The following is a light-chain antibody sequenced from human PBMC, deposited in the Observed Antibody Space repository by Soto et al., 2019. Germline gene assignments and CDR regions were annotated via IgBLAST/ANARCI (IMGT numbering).Light chain of an antibody. CDR3: QSYDSSLSGYV. Sequence: SVLTQPPSVSGAPGQRVTISCTGSSSNIGAGYDVHWYQQLPGTAPKLLIYDNFNRPSGVPDRFSGSKSGTSASLAITGLQAEDEADYYCQSYDSSLSGYVFGTGTQLTVL. CDR2: DNF. J-gene: IGLJ1*01. CDR1: SSNIGAGYD. V-gene: IGLV1-40*01.